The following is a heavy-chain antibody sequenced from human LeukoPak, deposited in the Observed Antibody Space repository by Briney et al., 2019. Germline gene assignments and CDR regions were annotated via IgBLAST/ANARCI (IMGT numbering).Heavy chain of an antibody. J-gene: IGHJ6*03. Sequence: ASVKVSCKASGYTFTSYYMHWVRQAPGQGLEWMGIIIPSGGSTSYAQKFQGRVTMTRDMSTSTVYMELSSLRSEDTAVYYCARNDYVWGSYRYTVPLSPPRGYYYMDVWGKGTTVTVSS. V-gene: IGHV1-46*01. CDR3: ARNDYVWGSYRYTVPLSPPRGYYYMDV. CDR2: IIPSGGST. D-gene: IGHD3-16*02. CDR1: GYTFTSYY.